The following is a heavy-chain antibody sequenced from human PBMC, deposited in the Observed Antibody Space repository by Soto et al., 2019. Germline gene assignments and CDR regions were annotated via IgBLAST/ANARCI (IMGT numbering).Heavy chain of an antibody. CDR3: ARLLNSSVFDY. V-gene: IGHV5-51*01. Sequence: PXESLTISLKGSGYSFTSYWIGLVRQMPGKGLEWMGIIYPGDSDTRYSPSFQGQVTISADKSISTAYLQWSSLKASDTAMYYCARLLNSSVFDYWGQGTLVTVSS. CDR2: IYPGDSDT. CDR1: GYSFTSYW. J-gene: IGHJ4*02. D-gene: IGHD6-19*01.